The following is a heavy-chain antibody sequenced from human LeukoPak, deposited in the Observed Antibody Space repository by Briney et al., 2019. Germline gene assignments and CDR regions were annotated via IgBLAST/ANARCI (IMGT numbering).Heavy chain of an antibody. CDR2: IGGGADIP. CDR3: ANWGGTKTIGLIWYGPLDY. Sequence: PGGSLRLSCTASGFTFEKKIMTWVRQAPGKGLEWVSSIGGGADIPFYADSVRGRFTISRDDSKNTVFLEMNRLRAEDTARYHCANWGGTKTIGLIWYGPLDYWGPGTPVTVSS. V-gene: IGHV3-23*01. CDR1: GFTFEKKI. D-gene: IGHD3-16*01. J-gene: IGHJ4*02.